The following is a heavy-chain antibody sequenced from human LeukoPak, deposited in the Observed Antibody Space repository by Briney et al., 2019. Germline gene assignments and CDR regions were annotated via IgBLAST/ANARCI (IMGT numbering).Heavy chain of an antibody. J-gene: IGHJ4*02. D-gene: IGHD1-14*01. CDR3: ARGGEIYLGMDQ. CDR1: GYTFTDYY. CDR2: INPNSGAT. V-gene: IGHV1-2*02. Sequence: ASVKVSCKASGYTFTDYYIHWVRQAPGQGLEWMGWINPNSGATYYAQKFQGRGTMTRDTSSSAAYMELSRLRSDDTAVYYCARGGEIYLGMDQWGQGTLVTVSS.